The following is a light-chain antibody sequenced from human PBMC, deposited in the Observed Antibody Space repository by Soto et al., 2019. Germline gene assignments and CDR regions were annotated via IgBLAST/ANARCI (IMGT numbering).Light chain of an antibody. Sequence: QSVLPQPASVSGSPGQSITISCTGTSSDVGAYNFVYWHQQHPGKAPKLIIYNVYDRPSGISYRFSGSKSGNTASLTISGLQGEDEADYYCSSYTISRTYVFGTGTKLTVL. V-gene: IGLV2-14*03. CDR3: SSYTISRTYV. CDR2: NVY. J-gene: IGLJ1*01. CDR1: SSDVGAYNF.